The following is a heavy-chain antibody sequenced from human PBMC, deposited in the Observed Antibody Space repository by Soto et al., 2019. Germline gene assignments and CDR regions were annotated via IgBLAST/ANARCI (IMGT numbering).Heavy chain of an antibody. D-gene: IGHD3-16*02. CDR3: ARDDYDYIWGSYRSDY. CDR1: GFTFSSYA. CDR2: ISGSGGST. Sequence: GGSLRLSCAASGFTFSSYAMSWVRQAPGKGLERVSAISGSGGSTYYADSVKGRFTISRDNSKNTLYLQMSSLGAEDTAVYYCARDDYDYIWGSYRSDYWGQGTLVTVSS. J-gene: IGHJ4*02. V-gene: IGHV3-23*01.